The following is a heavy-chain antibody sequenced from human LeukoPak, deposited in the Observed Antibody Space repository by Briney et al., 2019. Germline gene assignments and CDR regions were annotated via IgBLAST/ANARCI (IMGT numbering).Heavy chain of an antibody. V-gene: IGHV4-39*07. Sequence: PSETLSLTCTVSGGSISNNNYFWGWIRQPPGKGLEWLGSIFYTGTAYYNPSLKSPVTMSVDTSKNQFSLKLSSVTAADTAVYYCARGYDYIHRALFDYWGQGTLVTVSS. CDR2: IFYTGTA. CDR1: GGSISNNNYF. CDR3: ARGYDYIHRALFDY. J-gene: IGHJ4*02. D-gene: IGHD4-11*01.